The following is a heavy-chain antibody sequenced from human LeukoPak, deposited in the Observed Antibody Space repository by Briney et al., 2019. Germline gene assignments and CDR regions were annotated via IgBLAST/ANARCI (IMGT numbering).Heavy chain of an antibody. J-gene: IGHJ4*02. CDR2: ISGSGGST. CDR1: GFTFSSYA. Sequence: GGSLRLSCEASGFTFSSYAMIWVRQAPEKGLEWVSAISGSGGSTYYADSVKGRFTISRDNSKNTLYLQMNSLRAEDTAVYYCAILPGYSSGWYEVNYWGQGTLVTVSS. D-gene: IGHD6-13*01. V-gene: IGHV3-23*01. CDR3: AILPGYSSGWYEVNY.